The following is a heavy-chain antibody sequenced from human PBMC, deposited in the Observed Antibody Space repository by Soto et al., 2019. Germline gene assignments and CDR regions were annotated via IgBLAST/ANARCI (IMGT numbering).Heavy chain of an antibody. CDR2: ISGHTGNT. CDR1: GYTLTKYD. CDR3: ARGGHCTPSSCYGDYDRGMDV. Sequence: QVQLVQSGAEVKKPGASVKVSCKASGYTLTKYDISWVRQAPGQGLERMGWISGHTGNTNYAQRFHGRVTLTTDTSAGTAYMELRSLRSDDTAVYYCARGGHCTPSSCYGDYDRGMDVWGQGTTVTVSS. V-gene: IGHV1-18*04. D-gene: IGHD2-8*01. J-gene: IGHJ6*02.